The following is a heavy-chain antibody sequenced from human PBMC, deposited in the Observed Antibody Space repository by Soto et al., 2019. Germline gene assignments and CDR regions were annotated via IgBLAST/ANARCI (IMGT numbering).Heavy chain of an antibody. Sequence: ASVKVSCKASGYTFTSYAMLWVRQAPGQRLEWMGWINAGNGNTKYSQKFQGRVTITRDTSASTAYMELSSLRSEDTAVYYCARAVYGVKGGYYYYYGMDVWGQGTTVTVSS. D-gene: IGHD4-17*01. CDR1: GYTFTSYA. V-gene: IGHV1-3*01. J-gene: IGHJ6*02. CDR3: ARAVYGVKGGYYYYYGMDV. CDR2: INAGNGNT.